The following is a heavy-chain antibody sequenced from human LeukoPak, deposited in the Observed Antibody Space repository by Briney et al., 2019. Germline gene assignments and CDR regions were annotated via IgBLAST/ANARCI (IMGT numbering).Heavy chain of an antibody. CDR2: ISHDGSNK. CDR3: ARDRGVRGVIDY. V-gene: IGHV3-30-3*01. Sequence: GRSLRLSCAASGFTFSSYAMHWVRQAPGKGLEWVAVISHDGSNKYYADSVKGRFTISRDNSENTLYLQMNSLRAEDTAVYYCARDRGVRGVIDYWGQGTLVTVSS. CDR1: GFTFSSYA. J-gene: IGHJ4*02. D-gene: IGHD3-10*01.